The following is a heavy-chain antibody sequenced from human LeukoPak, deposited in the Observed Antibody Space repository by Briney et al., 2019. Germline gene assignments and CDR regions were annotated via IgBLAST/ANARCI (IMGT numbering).Heavy chain of an antibody. D-gene: IGHD1-1*01. J-gene: IGHJ4*02. V-gene: IGHV4-59*08. CDR1: GASIRTYY. CDR3: ARRLAPGRALEDY. CDR2: IYYTGSF. Sequence: SETLSLTCSVSGASIRTYYWTWIRQPPGKGLEWIGYIYYTGSFNYNPSLKSRVTISVDTSKSQFSPKLRSVTAADTAVYYCARRLAPGRALEDYWGQGTLVTVSS.